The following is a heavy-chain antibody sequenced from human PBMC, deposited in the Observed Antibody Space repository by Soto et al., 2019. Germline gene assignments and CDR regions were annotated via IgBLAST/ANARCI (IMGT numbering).Heavy chain of an antibody. V-gene: IGHV1-8*01. CDR2: MNPNSGNT. Sequence: ASVKVSCKASGYTFTSYDINWVRQATGQGLEWMGWMNPNSGNTGYAQKFQERVTMTRNTSISTAYMELSSLISEDTDVYSCTTNSKRANIWTYYYYGMDVWGQGTPVTVSS. CDR1: GYTFTSYD. J-gene: IGHJ6*02. CDR3: TTNSKRANIWTYYYYGMDV. D-gene: IGHD1-1*01.